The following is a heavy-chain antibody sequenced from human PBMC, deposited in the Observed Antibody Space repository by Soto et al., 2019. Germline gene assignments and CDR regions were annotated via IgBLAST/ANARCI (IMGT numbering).Heavy chain of an antibody. CDR2: ISYDGSDN. D-gene: IGHD1-1*01. CDR3: TNQHVQRYSDY. V-gene: IGHV3-30*18. Sequence: LILSCAASGFIFSRYSMNRFRQAPGKGLEWLAVISYDGSDNYHADSLKGRFTISRDNSKNTLYLQMNSLRAEDTAVYYCTNQHVQRYSDYWGQGTRVTVSS. CDR1: GFIFSRYS. J-gene: IGHJ4*02.